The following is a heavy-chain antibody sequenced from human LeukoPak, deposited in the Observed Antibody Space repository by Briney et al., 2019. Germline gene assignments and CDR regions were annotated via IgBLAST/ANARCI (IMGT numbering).Heavy chain of an antibody. CDR3: ARRDSGYYFDS. Sequence: ASVKVSCKAFGYTFSGYGISWVRQAPGQGLEWMGWISGYNGNTNYAQKFQGRLTVTTDTSTSTTYMELRSLRSDDTAVYYCARRDSGYYFDSWGLGTLVTVSS. J-gene: IGHJ4*02. D-gene: IGHD2-21*02. CDR2: ISGYNGNT. CDR1: GYTFSGYG. V-gene: IGHV1-18*01.